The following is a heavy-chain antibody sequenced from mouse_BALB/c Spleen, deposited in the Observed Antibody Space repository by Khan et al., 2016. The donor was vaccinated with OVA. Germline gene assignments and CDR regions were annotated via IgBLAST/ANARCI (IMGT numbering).Heavy chain of an antibody. J-gene: IGHJ4*01. CDR1: GFTFSSYA. V-gene: IGHV5-6-5*01. CDR2: ISSGGST. CDR3: ASGDAMDY. Sequence: EVQLVETGGGLVKPGGSLKLSCAASGFTFSSYAMSWVRQPPEKRLEWVASISSGGSTYYPDSVKGRFTISRDNARNLLYLQMSSLRSEDTAMYYCASGDAMDYWGQGTSVTVSS.